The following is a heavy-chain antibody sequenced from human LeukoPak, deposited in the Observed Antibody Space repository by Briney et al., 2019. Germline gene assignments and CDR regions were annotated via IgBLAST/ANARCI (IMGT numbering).Heavy chain of an antibody. CDR1: GITFSDYA. CDR3: ARVKGYFDSGNYYGFFDY. CDR2: ISGTTGSI. D-gene: IGHD3-10*01. Sequence: GGSLRLSCAASGITFSDYAMAWVRLAPAKGLEWVSTISGTTGSIYYAGSVEGRFTISRDNSKNTLYLQMKSLRDEDTAVYYCARVKGYFDSGNYYGFFDYWGQGALVTVSS. V-gene: IGHV3-23*01. J-gene: IGHJ4*02.